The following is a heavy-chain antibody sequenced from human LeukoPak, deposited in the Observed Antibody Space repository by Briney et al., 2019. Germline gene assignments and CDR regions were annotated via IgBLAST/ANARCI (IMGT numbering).Heavy chain of an antibody. Sequence: GGSLRLSCAASGFTFDDYGMSWVRQAPGKGLEWVSGINWNGGSTGYADSVKGRFTISRDNAKNSLYLQMNRLRAEDTALYYCARDPLLYCSGGSCATDAFDIWGQGTMVTVSS. J-gene: IGHJ3*02. CDR2: INWNGGST. D-gene: IGHD2-15*01. V-gene: IGHV3-20*04. CDR1: GFTFDDYG. CDR3: ARDPLLYCSGGSCATDAFDI.